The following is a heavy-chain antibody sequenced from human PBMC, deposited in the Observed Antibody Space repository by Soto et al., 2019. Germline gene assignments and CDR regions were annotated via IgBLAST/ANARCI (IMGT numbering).Heavy chain of an antibody. J-gene: IGHJ6*02. Sequence: QVQLQESGPGLVKPSETLSLTCTVSGGSVSSGNYYWSWIRQSPVKGLEWIGYVYHTGSTNYNPSIKSRVTISIDTSKNQFSLNLKSVTAADTAVYYCARGGVVVVSYGLDVWGQGTTVTVSS. V-gene: IGHV4-61*01. CDR3: ARGGVVVVSYGLDV. CDR2: VYHTGST. D-gene: IGHD2-21*01. CDR1: GGSVSSGNYY.